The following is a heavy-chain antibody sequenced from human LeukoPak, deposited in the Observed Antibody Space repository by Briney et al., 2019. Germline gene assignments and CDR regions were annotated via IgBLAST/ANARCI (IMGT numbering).Heavy chain of an antibody. J-gene: IGHJ6*02. CDR1: GYTFTGHF. D-gene: IGHD2-2*01. Sequence: ASVKVSCKASGYTFTGHFMHWVRQVPGQGLEWMGWINPNSGGTNYAQKFQGRVTLTRDTSISTAYMELRSLRSDDTAVYYCAREDRIVVVPAAMTPYYYYGMDVWGQGTTVTVSS. CDR3: AREDRIVVVPAAMTPYYYYGMDV. CDR2: INPNSGGT. V-gene: IGHV1-2*02.